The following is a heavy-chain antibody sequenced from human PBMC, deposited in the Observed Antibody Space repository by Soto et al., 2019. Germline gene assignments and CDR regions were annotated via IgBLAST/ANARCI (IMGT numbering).Heavy chain of an antibody. CDR3: ARDVSGPGATYVMDV. V-gene: IGHV1-46*01. Sequence: ASVKVSCKASGYIFSSHCIYWVRQAPGQGLQWVGIINPGGGRTAHAQKFQGRVTLTRDMSTSTVYMELTSLTYDDTAVYYCARDVSGPGATYVMDVWGQGTTVTVSS. D-gene: IGHD2-2*01. J-gene: IGHJ6*02. CDR2: INPGGGRT. CDR1: GYIFSSHC.